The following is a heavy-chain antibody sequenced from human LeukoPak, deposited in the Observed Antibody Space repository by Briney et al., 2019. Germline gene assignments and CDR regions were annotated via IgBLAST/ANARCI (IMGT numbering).Heavy chain of an antibody. J-gene: IGHJ4*02. CDR3: ASLPVARGAYYFDY. Sequence: SVKVSCKASGGTFSSYAISWVRQAPGQGLEWMGGIIPIFGTANYAQKFQGRVTITADESTSTAYMELSSLRSEDTAVYYCASLPVARGAYYFDYWGQGTLVNVSS. V-gene: IGHV1-69*13. D-gene: IGHD6-19*01. CDR1: GGTFSSYA. CDR2: IIPIFGTA.